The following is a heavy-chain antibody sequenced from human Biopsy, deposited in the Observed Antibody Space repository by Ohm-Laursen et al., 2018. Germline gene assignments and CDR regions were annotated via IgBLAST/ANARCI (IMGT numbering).Heavy chain of an antibody. CDR2: INHRGFT. J-gene: IGHJ3*02. D-gene: IGHD2/OR15-2a*01. Sequence: SDTLSLTCAVYGGSLSGYYWNWIRQSPGKGLEWIGEINHRGFTSNNPSLKSRVTISVDTSKNQFSLKLSSVTAADTAVYYCAKNLAVSSYALDIWGQGTMVTVSS. V-gene: IGHV4-34*01. CDR3: AKNLAVSSYALDI. CDR1: GGSLSGYY.